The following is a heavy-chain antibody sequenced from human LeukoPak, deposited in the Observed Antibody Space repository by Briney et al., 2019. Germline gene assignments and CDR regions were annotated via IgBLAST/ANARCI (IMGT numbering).Heavy chain of an antibody. V-gene: IGHV4-59*01. J-gene: IGHJ5*02. Sequence: SETLCLTCTVSGGSISSYYWSWIRQPPGKGLEWIGYIYYSGSTNYNPPLKSRVTISVDTSKNQFSLKLSSVTAADTAVYYCAREDYALNWFDPWGQGTLVTVSS. CDR1: GGSISSYY. CDR2: IYYSGST. CDR3: AREDYALNWFDP. D-gene: IGHD4-17*01.